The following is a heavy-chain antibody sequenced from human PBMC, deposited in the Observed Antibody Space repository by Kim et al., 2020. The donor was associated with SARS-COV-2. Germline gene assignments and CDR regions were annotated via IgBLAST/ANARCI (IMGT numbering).Heavy chain of an antibody. Sequence: GGSLRLSCAASGFTFSSYAMHWVRQAPGKGLEWVAVISYDGSNKYYAYSVKGRFTISRDNSKNTLYLQMNSLRAEDTAVYYCARPYSGSYFSWFDPWGQGTLVTVSS. V-gene: IGHV3-30*04. CDR2: ISYDGSNK. J-gene: IGHJ5*02. CDR1: GFTFSSYA. D-gene: IGHD1-26*01. CDR3: ARPYSGSYFSWFDP.